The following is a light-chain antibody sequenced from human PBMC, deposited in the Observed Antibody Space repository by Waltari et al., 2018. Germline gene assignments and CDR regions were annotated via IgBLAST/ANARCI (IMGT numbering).Light chain of an antibody. Sequence: EIVMTQSPATLSVSPGERATLYCRASQSVSSTLAWYQQKPGQAPRLLIYGASVRATDIPARFSGSGSGTEFSLTISSLQSEDFAIYYCQQFDIWPPGSFGPGTKV. CDR2: GAS. CDR1: QSVSST. V-gene: IGKV3-15*01. J-gene: IGKJ3*01. CDR3: QQFDIWPPGS.